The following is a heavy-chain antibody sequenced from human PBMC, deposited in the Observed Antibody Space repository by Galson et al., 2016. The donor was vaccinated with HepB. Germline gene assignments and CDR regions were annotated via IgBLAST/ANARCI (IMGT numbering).Heavy chain of an antibody. CDR1: GYTFTTYA. CDR2: INAGNGNT. CDR3: ARAGHCSSASCSDSFDI. Sequence: SVKVSCKASGYTFTTYAMHWVRQAHGQRFEWMGWINAGNGNTKYSQKFQGRVTITRDTSASTVYMDLSSLRSEDTAVYYCARAGHCSSASCSDSFDIRGLGTMVTVSS. D-gene: IGHD2-2*01. V-gene: IGHV1-3*01. J-gene: IGHJ3*02.